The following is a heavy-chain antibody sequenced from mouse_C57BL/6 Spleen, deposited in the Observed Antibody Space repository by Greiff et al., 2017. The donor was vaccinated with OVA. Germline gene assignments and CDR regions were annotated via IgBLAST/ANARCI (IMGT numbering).Heavy chain of an antibody. J-gene: IGHJ1*03. V-gene: IGHV1-55*01. CDR3: AEGTTVQAGYFDV. CDR1: GYTFTSYW. CDR2: IYPGSGST. Sequence: VQLQQPGAELVKPGASVKMSCKASGYTFTSYWITWVKQRPGQGLEWIGDIYPGSGSTNYNEKFKSKATLTGDTSSSTAYMQLSSLTSEDSAVYYCAEGTTVQAGYFDVWGTGTTVTVSS. D-gene: IGHD1-1*01.